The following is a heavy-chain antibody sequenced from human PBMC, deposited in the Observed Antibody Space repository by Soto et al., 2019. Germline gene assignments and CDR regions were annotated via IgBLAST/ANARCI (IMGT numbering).Heavy chain of an antibody. D-gene: IGHD1-20*01. CDR1: GGSFSGYY. CDR3: ARAGFLTSPYGWFDP. CDR2: INHSGST. Sequence: SETLSLTCAVYGGSFSGYYWSWIRQPPGKGLEWIGEINHSGSTNYNPSLKSRVTISVDTSKNQFSLKLSSVTAADTAVYYCARAGFLTSPYGWFDPWGQGTLVTVSS. V-gene: IGHV4-34*01. J-gene: IGHJ5*02.